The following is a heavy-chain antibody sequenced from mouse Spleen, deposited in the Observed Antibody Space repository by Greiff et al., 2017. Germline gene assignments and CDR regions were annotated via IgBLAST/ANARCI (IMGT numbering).Heavy chain of an antibody. CDR1: GYTFTSYW. CDR2: IDPSDSYT. Sequence: VQLQQSGAELVKPGASVKLSCKASGYTFTSYWMQWVKQRPGQGLEWIGEIDPSDSYTNYNQKFKGKATLTVDTSSSTAYMQLSSLTSEDSAVYYCARTQLGRDYFDYWGQGTTLTVSS. D-gene: IGHD4-1*02. V-gene: IGHV1-50*01. CDR3: ARTQLGRDYFDY. J-gene: IGHJ2*01.